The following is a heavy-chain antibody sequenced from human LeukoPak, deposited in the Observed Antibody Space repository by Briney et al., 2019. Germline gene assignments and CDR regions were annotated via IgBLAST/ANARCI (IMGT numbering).Heavy chain of an antibody. CDR1: GGSISSYY. Sequence: PSETLSLTCTVSGGSISSYYWSWIRQPPGKGLECIGYIYYSGSTNYNPSLKSRVTISVDTSKNQFSLKLTSVTAADTAVYYCARTTEGGYTHNYFYYCYMDVWGKGTTVTVSS. CDR2: IYYSGST. D-gene: IGHD5-18*01. V-gene: IGHV4-59*13. J-gene: IGHJ6*03. CDR3: ARTTEGGYTHNYFYYCYMDV.